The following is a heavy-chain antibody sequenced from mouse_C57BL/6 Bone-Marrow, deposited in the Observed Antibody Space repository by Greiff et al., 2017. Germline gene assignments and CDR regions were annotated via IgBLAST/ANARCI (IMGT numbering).Heavy chain of an antibody. D-gene: IGHD1-1*01. CDR2: IDPSDSYT. J-gene: IGHJ2*01. CDR1: GYTFTSYW. CDR3: ARRGIWVVDY. Sequence: QVQLQQPGAELVMPGASVKLSCKASGYTFTSYWMHWVKQRPGQGLEWIGEIDPSDSYTNYNQQFKGKSTLTVDKSSSTAYMQLSSLTSEDSAVYYCARRGIWVVDYWGQGTTLTVSS. V-gene: IGHV1-69*01.